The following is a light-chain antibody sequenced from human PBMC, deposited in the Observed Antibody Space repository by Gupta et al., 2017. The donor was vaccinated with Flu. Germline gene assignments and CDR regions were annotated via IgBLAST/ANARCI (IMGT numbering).Light chain of an antibody. J-gene: IGLJ2*01. CDR1: SSDVGGFNY. CDR2: DVS. Sequence: QPASVSGSPGQSITISCTGTSSDVGGFNYVSWYQQHPGKAPKLMIYDVSNRPSGVSNRFSGSKSGITASLTISGLQAEDEAAYYCSSYRSSSALALAFGGGTKLTVL. V-gene: IGLV2-14*03. CDR3: SSYRSSSALALA.